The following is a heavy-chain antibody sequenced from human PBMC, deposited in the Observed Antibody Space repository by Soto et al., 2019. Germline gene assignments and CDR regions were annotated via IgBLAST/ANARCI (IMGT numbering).Heavy chain of an antibody. J-gene: IGHJ3*02. V-gene: IGHV1-3*01. D-gene: IGHD3-3*01. CDR2: INAGNGNT. Sequence: GASVKVSCKASGYTFTSYAMHWVRQAPGQRLEWMGWINAGNGNTKYSQKFQGRVTITRDTSASTAYMELSSLRSEDTAIYYCAKEDDLWTNGYFDIWGQGTVVTVSS. CDR1: GYTFTSYA. CDR3: AKEDDLWTNGYFDI.